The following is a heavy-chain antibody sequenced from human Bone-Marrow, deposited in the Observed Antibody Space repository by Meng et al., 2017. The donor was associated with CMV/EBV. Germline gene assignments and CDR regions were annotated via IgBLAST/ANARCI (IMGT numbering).Heavy chain of an antibody. CDR1: EFTFSSLW. V-gene: IGHV3-7*04. J-gene: IGHJ6*02. CDR3: ARVAAAGRGMDV. D-gene: IGHD6-13*01. CDR2: INQDQSQK. Sequence: GESLKISCAASEFTFSSLWMTWVRQAPGKGLEWVANINQDQSQKNYVDSVRGRFTISRDNAKNSLFLQMNSLRGEDTAVYYCARVAAAGRGMDVWGQGTTVTVS.